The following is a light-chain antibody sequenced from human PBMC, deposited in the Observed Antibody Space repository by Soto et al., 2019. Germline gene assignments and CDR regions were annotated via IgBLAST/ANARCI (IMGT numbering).Light chain of an antibody. Sequence: DIQMTQSPSTLSASVGDKVTITCRASQSLGNWLAWYQQEPGKAPSLLIYDVSTLQSGVPSRFSGSGSGTEFTLTITDLQPADFATYFCQQYTPDSPWAFGQGTKV. CDR1: QSLGNW. J-gene: IGKJ1*01. V-gene: IGKV1-5*01. CDR2: DVS. CDR3: QQYTPDSPWA.